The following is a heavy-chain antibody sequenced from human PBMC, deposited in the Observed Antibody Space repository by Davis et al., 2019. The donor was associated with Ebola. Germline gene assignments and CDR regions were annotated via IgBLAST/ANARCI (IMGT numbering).Heavy chain of an antibody. CDR1: GGTFSSYA. J-gene: IGHJ6*03. CDR3: ARDPGYCSSTSCYDMDV. CDR2: INPNSGAT. V-gene: IGHV1-2*02. D-gene: IGHD2-2*01. Sequence: ASVKVSCKASGGTFSSYAISWVRQAPGQGLEWMGWINPNSGATNSAQKFQGRVTMTRDTSTSTVYMELSSLRSEDTAVYYCARDPGYCSSTSCYDMDVWGKGTTVTVSS.